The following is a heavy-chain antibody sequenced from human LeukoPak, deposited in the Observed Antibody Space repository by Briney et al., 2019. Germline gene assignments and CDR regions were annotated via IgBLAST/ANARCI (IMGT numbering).Heavy chain of an antibody. CDR1: GFTFSSYW. V-gene: IGHV3-7*01. J-gene: IGHJ4*02. Sequence: PGGSLRLSCAASGFTFSSYWMSWVRQAPGKGLEWVANIKQDGSEKYYVDSVEGRFTISRDNAKNSLYLQMNSLRAEDTAVYYCARDVGAVAGNFDYWGQGTLVTVSS. CDR2: IKQDGSEK. CDR3: ARDVGAVAGNFDY. D-gene: IGHD6-19*01.